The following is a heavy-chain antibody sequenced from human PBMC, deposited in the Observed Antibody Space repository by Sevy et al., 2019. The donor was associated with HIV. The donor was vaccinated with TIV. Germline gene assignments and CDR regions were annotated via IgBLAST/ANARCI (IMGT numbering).Heavy chain of an antibody. J-gene: IGHJ4*02. CDR2: IWYDGSNK. V-gene: IGHV3-33*06. CDR1: GFTFSSYG. CDR3: AKAPNGYYGSGREGYYFDY. D-gene: IGHD3-10*01. Sequence: GESLKISCAASGFTFSSYGMHWVRQAPGKGLEWVAVIWYDGSNKYYADSVKGRFTISRDNSKNTLYLQMNSLRAEDTAVYYCAKAPNGYYGSGREGYYFDYWGQGTLVTVSS.